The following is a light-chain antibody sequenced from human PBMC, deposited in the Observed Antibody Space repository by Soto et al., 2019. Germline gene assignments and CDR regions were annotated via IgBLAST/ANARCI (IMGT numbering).Light chain of an antibody. CDR2: AVS. Sequence: QSVLTQPASVSGSPGQSITISCTGTSSDVGGFLYVSWFQQHPGKAPTLMIYAVSTRPSGISNRFSGSKSGNTASLTISGLQAEDEADYYCSSYSSSSTLVVFGGGTKLTVL. V-gene: IGLV2-14*01. CDR3: SSYSSSSTLVV. CDR1: SSDVGGFLY. J-gene: IGLJ2*01.